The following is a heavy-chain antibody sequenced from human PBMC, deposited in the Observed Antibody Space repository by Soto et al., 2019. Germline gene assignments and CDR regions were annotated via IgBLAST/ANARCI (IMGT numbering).Heavy chain of an antibody. V-gene: IGHV1-18*01. CDR2: ISAYNGNT. Sequence: QVXLVQSGAEVXXXGXSVKVSCKASGYTFTSYGISWVRQAPGQGLEWMGWISAYNGNTNYAQKLQGXVXXXXXTXXXXXXXXXXXXXXXXXXXXXXXXXRXPXXEXXSRXSYWXXDLWGRGXLVT. CDR1: GYTFTSYG. CDR3: XXXRXPXXEXXSRXSYWXXDL. J-gene: IGHJ2*01.